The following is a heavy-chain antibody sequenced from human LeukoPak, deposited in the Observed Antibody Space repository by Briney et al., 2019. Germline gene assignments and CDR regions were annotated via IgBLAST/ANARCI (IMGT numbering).Heavy chain of an antibody. CDR3: ARALRSRCLFDL. CDR1: GFTFSNYW. Sequence: GGSLRLSCAASGFTFSNYWMSWVRQAPGKGLEWVAYIKQDGSDIGYVDSVKGRFTISRDNVKNSLYLQMNSLRAEDTAVFYCARALRSRCLFDLWGRGTLVTVSS. CDR2: IKQDGSDI. J-gene: IGHJ2*01. V-gene: IGHV3-7*01. D-gene: IGHD4-17*01.